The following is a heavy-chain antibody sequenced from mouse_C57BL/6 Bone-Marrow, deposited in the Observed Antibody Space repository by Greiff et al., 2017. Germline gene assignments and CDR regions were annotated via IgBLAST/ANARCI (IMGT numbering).Heavy chain of an antibody. V-gene: IGHV14-4*01. D-gene: IGHD1-1*01. CDR2: IDPENGDT. J-gene: IGHJ1*03. Sequence: EVKLVESGAELVRPGASVKLSCTASGFNIKDDYMHWVKQRPEQGLEWIGWIDPENGDTEYASKFQGKATITADTSSNTAYLQLSSLTSEDTAVYYCTTRYGSSYGYFDVWGTGTTVTVSS. CDR3: TTRYGSSYGYFDV. CDR1: GFNIKDDY.